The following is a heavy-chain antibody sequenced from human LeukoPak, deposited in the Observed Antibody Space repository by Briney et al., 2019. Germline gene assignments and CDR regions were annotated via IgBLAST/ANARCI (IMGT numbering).Heavy chain of an antibody. CDR3: ARDVSVSGMDV. CDR1: GFTFTEYW. J-gene: IGHJ6*02. Sequence: GGSLRLSCAASGFTFTEYWMRWVRQAPGKGVEGGANIKRDGSEKYYVDSVKGRFTISRDNPKKSVYLQMNSLRAEDTAIYYCARDVSVSGMDVWGQGTTVTVSS. V-gene: IGHV3-7*01. CDR2: IKRDGSEK. D-gene: IGHD5/OR15-5a*01.